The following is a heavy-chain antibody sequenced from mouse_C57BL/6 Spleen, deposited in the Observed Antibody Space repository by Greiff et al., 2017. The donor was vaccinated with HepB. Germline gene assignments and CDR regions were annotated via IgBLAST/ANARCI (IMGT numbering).Heavy chain of an antibody. CDR3: ASNYYGPLDY. J-gene: IGHJ2*01. D-gene: IGHD1-1*01. CDR1: GYSITSGYY. CDR2: ISYDGSN. Sequence: EVQLQQSGPGLVKPSQSLSLTCSVTGYSITSGYYWNWIRQFPGNKLEWMGYISYDGSNNYNPSLKNRISITRDTSKNQFFLKLNSVTTEDTATYYCASNYYGPLDYWGQGTTLTVSS. V-gene: IGHV3-6*01.